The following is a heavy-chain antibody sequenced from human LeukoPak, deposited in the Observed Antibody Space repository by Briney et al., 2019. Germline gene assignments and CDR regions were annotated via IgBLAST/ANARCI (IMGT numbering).Heavy chain of an antibody. J-gene: IGHJ4*02. CDR1: GFTFSSYA. D-gene: IGHD5-24*01. V-gene: IGHV3-30-3*01. CDR2: ISYDGSNK. CDR3: AREMATILDY. Sequence: GRSLRLSCAASGFTFSSYAMHWVRQAPGKGLEWVAVISYDGSNKYYADSVKGRFTISRDNSKNTLYLQMNSLRAEDTAVHYCAREMATILDYWGQGTLVTVSS.